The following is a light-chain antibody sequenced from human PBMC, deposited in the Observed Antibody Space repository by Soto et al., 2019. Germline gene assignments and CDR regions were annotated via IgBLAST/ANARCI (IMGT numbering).Light chain of an antibody. CDR1: QSVRSW. J-gene: IGKJ4*01. Sequence: DIQMTQSPATLSASVGDRVTIACRASQSVRSWLAWYQQKPGKAPKLLIYDASRLKTGVPSRFSGSGSGTECSLSISSLQPEDFATYYCQQYNTYPLTFGGGTKVEIK. V-gene: IGKV1-5*01. CDR2: DAS. CDR3: QQYNTYPLT.